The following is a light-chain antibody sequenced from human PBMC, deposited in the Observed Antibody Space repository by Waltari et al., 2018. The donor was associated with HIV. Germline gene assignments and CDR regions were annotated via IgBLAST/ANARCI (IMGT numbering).Light chain of an antibody. Sequence: QSALTQPASVSGSPGQSITISCTGPSSDVGGYNDVSWYQQHPGKAPKLMIYDVSNRPSGVSNRFSGSKSGNTASLTISGLQAEDEADYYCSSYTSSSTLDVFGGGTKLTVL. J-gene: IGLJ2*01. CDR3: SSYTSSSTLDV. CDR2: DVS. V-gene: IGLV2-14*03. CDR1: SSDVGGYND.